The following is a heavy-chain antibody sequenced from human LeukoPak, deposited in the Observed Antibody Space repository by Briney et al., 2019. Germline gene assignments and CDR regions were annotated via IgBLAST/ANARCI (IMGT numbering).Heavy chain of an antibody. CDR2: ISGSGGTT. CDR3: AKEKTSSFTWFDP. D-gene: IGHD6-6*01. CDR1: GFTFSNYA. J-gene: IGHJ5*02. Sequence: GGSPRLSCAASGFTFSNYAMIWVRQAPGKGLEWVSTISGSGGTTYSADSVKGRFTISRDNSKNTLYLQMNNLRVEDTAVYYCAKEKTSSFTWFDPWGQGTLVTVSS. V-gene: IGHV3-23*01.